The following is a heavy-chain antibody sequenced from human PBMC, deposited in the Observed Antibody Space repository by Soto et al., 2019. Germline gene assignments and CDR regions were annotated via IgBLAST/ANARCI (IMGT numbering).Heavy chain of an antibody. CDR3: AKDIEGRNYYYYYGMDV. Sequence: GGSLRLSCAASGFTFDDYTMHWVRQAPGKGLEWVSLISWDGGSTYYADSAKGRFTISRDNSKNSLYLQMNSLRTEDTALYYCAKDIEGRNYYYYYGMDVWGQGTTVTVSS. J-gene: IGHJ6*02. V-gene: IGHV3-43*01. CDR1: GFTFDDYT. CDR2: ISWDGGST.